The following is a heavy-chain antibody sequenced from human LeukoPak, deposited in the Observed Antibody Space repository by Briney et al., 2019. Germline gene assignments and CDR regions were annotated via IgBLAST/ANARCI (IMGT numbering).Heavy chain of an antibody. CDR3: ARAWGKGDYGDY. D-gene: IGHD3-16*01. J-gene: IGHJ4*02. CDR2: ISAYNGNT. Sequence: ASVKVSCKASGYTFTGYYMHWVRQAPGQGLEWMGWISAYNGNTNYAQKLQGRVTMTTDTSTSTAYMELRSLRSDDTAVYYCARAWGKGDYGDYWGQGTLVTVSS. V-gene: IGHV1-18*04. CDR1: GYTFTGYY.